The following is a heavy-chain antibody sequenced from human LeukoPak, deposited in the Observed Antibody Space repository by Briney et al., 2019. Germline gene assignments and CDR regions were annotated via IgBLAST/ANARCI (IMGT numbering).Heavy chain of an antibody. CDR3: ASHEEWELLYYFDY. V-gene: IGHV3-21*01. D-gene: IGHD1-26*01. CDR2: ISSSSSYI. Sequence: ETLSLTCTVSGGSISSYYWSWIRQPPGKGLEWVSSISSSSSYIYYADSVKGRFIISRDNAKNSLYLQMNSLRAEDTAVYYCASHEEWELLYYFDYWGQGTLVTVSS. CDR1: GGSISSYY. J-gene: IGHJ4*02.